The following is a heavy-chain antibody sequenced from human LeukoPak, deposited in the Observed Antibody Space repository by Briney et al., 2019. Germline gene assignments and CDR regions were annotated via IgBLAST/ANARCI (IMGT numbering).Heavy chain of an antibody. CDR3: AGVAHPKYSSSWFDY. CDR2: ISYDGSNK. J-gene: IGHJ5*01. Sequence: GGSLRLSCAASGFTFSSYAMHWVRQAPGKGLEWVAVISYDGSNKYYADSVKGRFTISRDNSKNTLYLQMNSLRAEDTAVYYCAGVAHPKYSSSWFDYWGQGTLVTVSS. D-gene: IGHD6-13*01. CDR1: GFTFSSYA. V-gene: IGHV3-30-3*01.